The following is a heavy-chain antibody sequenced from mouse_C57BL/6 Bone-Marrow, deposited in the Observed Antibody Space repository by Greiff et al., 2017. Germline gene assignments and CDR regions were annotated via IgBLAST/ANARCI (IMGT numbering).Heavy chain of an antibody. Sequence: QVQLQQSVPGLVQPSQSLSITCTVSGFSLTSYGVHLVRQSPGKGLQWLGVLWRGGSTDYNAAFMSRLSVTKDNSKGQVFFKMNSLQADDTAIYYCAHRIVYYAMDIWGRGTSVTDSA. CDR2: LWRGGST. CDR1: GFSLTSYG. V-gene: IGHV2-5*01. J-gene: IGHJ4*01. CDR3: AHRIVYYAMDI.